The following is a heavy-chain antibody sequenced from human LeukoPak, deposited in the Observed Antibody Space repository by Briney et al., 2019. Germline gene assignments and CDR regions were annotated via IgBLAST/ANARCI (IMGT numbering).Heavy chain of an antibody. CDR1: GGSISSYY. CDR2: IYYSGST. J-gene: IGHJ3*02. CDR3: ARDRRFGPEYYYDNSVQYAFDI. V-gene: IGHV4-59*01. D-gene: IGHD3-22*01. Sequence: SETLSLTCIVSGGSISSYYWSWIRQPPGKGLEWLGYIYYSGSTNYNPSLKSRVTISVDTSKNQFSLKLSSVTAADTAVYYCARDRRFGPEYYYDNSVQYAFDIWGQGTMVTVSS.